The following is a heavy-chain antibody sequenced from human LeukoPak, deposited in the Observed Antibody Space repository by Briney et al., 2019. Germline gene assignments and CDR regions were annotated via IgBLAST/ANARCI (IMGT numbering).Heavy chain of an antibody. J-gene: IGHJ6*02. CDR2: IHYSGST. Sequence: SETLSLTCTVSGGSISSSSYYWGWVRQPPGKGLEWIGSIHYSGSTYYNPSLKSRVTISVDTSKNQFSVKLRSVTAADTAVYYCEAARRGYYYYGMDVWGQGTTVTVSS. D-gene: IGHD3-16*01. CDR3: EAARRGYYYYGMDV. V-gene: IGHV4-39*01. CDR1: GGSISSSSYY.